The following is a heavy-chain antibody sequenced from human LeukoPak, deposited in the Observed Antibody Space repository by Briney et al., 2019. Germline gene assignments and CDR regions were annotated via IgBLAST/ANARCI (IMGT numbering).Heavy chain of an antibody. D-gene: IGHD4-17*01. V-gene: IGHV3-33*01. Sequence: PGGSLRLSCAASGFTLSSYGTQWVRQAPGKGLEWVAVIWYDGSTKYYADSVKGRFTISRDNSKNTLYLQMNSLRVEDTAMYYCVRGEPVKGTSDYHGDSWGQGTLVTVSS. CDR2: IWYDGSTK. CDR1: GFTLSSYG. CDR3: VRGEPVKGTSDYHGDS. J-gene: IGHJ4*02.